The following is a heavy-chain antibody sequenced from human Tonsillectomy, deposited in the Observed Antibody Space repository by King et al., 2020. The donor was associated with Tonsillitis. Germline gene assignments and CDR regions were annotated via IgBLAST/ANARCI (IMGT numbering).Heavy chain of an antibody. CDR1: GFTFSSSW. CDR3: VKGCGSGWPFDS. CDR2: INPDGSEE. D-gene: IGHD6-19*01. V-gene: IGHV3-7*01. Sequence: VQLVESGGGLVQPGGSLRLSCAASGFTFSSSWMSWVRQAPGKGLEWVANINPDGSEEHYVDSVKGRFTISRDTAKNSLYLQVHSLRAEDTAVFYCVKGCGSGWPFDSWGQGTLLTVSS. J-gene: IGHJ4*02.